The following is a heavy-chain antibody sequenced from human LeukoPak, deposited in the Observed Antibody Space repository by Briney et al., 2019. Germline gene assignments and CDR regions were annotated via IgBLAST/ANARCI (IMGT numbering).Heavy chain of an antibody. V-gene: IGHV3-23*01. J-gene: IGHJ4*02. Sequence: GGSLRLSCAVSGFSFRSYVMSWVRQTPGMGLEWVSTISGGGGKTYYSDAVKGRFTISRDNSKNTLYLQMNSLRGEDTAVYYCAKEGRRYFDYWGQGNLVTVST. CDR1: GFSFRSYV. CDR2: ISGGGGKT. CDR3: AKEGRRYFDY.